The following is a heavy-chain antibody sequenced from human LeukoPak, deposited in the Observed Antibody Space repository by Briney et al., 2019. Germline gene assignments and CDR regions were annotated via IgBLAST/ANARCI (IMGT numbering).Heavy chain of an antibody. CDR1: GNSISSGYY. V-gene: IGHV4-38-2*01. D-gene: IGHD3-22*01. Sequence: SETLSLTCAVTGNSISSGYYWGWIRQPPGKGLEWVGSIYHIGSTYYNPSLKSRVTISVDTSKNRFSLKLSSVTAADTAVYYCAGQHDSNGYYFYWGQGTLVTVSS. CDR2: IYHIGST. CDR3: AGQHDSNGYYFY. J-gene: IGHJ4*02.